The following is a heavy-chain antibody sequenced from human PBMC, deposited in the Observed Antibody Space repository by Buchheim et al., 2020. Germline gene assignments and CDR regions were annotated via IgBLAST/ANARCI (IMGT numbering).Heavy chain of an antibody. CDR2: IYSGGST. CDR1: GFTVSSNY. D-gene: IGHD6-13*01. CDR3: ASRIAAAGPIDY. J-gene: IGHJ4*02. Sequence: EVQLVESRGGLVQLGGSLRLSCSASGFTVSSNYMSWVRQAPGKGLEWVSVIYSGGSTYHPASAKGRFTISRHTSTNTLYLQMNGLKAEDTAVYYWASRIAAAGPIDYWGQGTL. V-gene: IGHV3-66*01.